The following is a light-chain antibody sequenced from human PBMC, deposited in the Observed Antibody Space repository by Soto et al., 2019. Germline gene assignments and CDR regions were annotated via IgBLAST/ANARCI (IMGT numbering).Light chain of an antibody. V-gene: IGKV1-9*01. Sequence: DIQLTQSPSFLSASVGDRVTITCRASQGISSSLAWYQQKPGRAPELLIYAASTLQSGVPSRFSGSGSGTEFTLTISSPQPEDFATYYCQQINSFPLTFGGGTKVEIK. CDR3: QQINSFPLT. J-gene: IGKJ4*01. CDR1: QGISSS. CDR2: AAS.